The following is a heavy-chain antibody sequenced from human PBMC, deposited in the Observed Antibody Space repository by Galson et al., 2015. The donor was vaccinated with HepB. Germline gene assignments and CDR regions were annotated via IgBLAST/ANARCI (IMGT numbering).Heavy chain of an antibody. J-gene: IGHJ4*02. Sequence: CAISGDSVSSNSASWNWIRQSPSRGLEWLGRTYYRSKWYNDYALSVKSRITINPDTSKNQFSLQLSSVTPEDTAVYFCARGRVAAPVTFTLRRTYYFDYWGQGTLVTVSS. CDR1: GDSVSSNSAS. CDR3: ARGRVAAPVTFTLRRTYYFDY. D-gene: IGHD6-13*01. CDR2: TYYRSKWYN. V-gene: IGHV6-1*01.